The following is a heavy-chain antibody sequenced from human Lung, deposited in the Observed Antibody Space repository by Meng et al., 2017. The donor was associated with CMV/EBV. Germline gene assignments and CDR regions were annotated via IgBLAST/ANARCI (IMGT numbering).Heavy chain of an antibody. Sequence: KAFGYTLTGYYMHWVRPAPGQVFEWIGWINPHSGGASYAQNFQGRVTMTRDTAVSTAYLEVNSVRSDDTAVYYCARAADFWSGSYDAWGQGTLVTVSS. V-gene: IGHV1-2*02. CDR2: INPHSGGA. J-gene: IGHJ5*02. D-gene: IGHD3-3*01. CDR3: ARAADFWSGSYDA. CDR1: GYTLTGYY.